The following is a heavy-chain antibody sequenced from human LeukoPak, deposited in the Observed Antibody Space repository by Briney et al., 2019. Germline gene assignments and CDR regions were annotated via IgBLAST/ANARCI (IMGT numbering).Heavy chain of an antibody. Sequence: PSETLSLTCTVSGGSITIYYSSWIRQPPGKGLEWIGYINYSGSTNYNPSLKSRVTISVDTSENQFSLRLTSVTAADTAVYYCARDQSGGIYRYTFDIWGHGTRVTVSS. J-gene: IGHJ3*02. CDR1: GGSITIYY. V-gene: IGHV4-59*01. D-gene: IGHD2-15*01. CDR2: INYSGST. CDR3: ARDQSGGIYRYTFDI.